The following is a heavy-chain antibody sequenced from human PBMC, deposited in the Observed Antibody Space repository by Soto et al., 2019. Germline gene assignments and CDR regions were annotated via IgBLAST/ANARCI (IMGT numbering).Heavy chain of an antibody. CDR3: ARDEDSSSHYGMDV. V-gene: IGHV1-2*04. CDR2: INPNSGGT. CDR1: GYTFTGYY. J-gene: IGHJ6*02. Sequence: ASVKVSCKASGYTFTGYYMHWVRQAPGQGLEWMGWINPNSGGTNYAQKFQGWVTMTRDTSISTAYMELSRLRSDDTAVYYCARDEDSSSHYGMDVWGQGTTVTVS. D-gene: IGHD6-6*01.